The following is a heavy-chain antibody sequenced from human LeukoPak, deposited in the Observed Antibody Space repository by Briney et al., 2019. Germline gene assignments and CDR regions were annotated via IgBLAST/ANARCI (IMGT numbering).Heavy chain of an antibody. D-gene: IGHD3-22*01. CDR2: IYSGGST. CDR1: VFTVSSNY. J-gene: IGHJ1*01. Sequence: GGSLRLSCAASVFTVSSNYMSWVRQAPGKGLQWVSVIYSGGSTYYADSVKGRFTISSDNSKNTLYLQMNSLRAEDTAVYYCARQDRYRYYYDSSGHISHWGQGTLVTVSS. V-gene: IGHV3-53*01. CDR3: ARQDRYRYYYDSSGHISH.